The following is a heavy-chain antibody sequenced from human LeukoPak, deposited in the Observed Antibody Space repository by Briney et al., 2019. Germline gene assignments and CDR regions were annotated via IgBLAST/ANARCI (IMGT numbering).Heavy chain of an antibody. CDR3: ARQDFWSGYSVTDY. Sequence: NPSETLSLTCTVSGGSTSSYYWSWIRQPAGKGLEWIGRIYTSGSTNYNPSLKSRVTMSVDTSKNQFSLKLSSVTAADTAVYYCARQDFWSGYSVTDYWGQGTLVTVSS. J-gene: IGHJ4*02. D-gene: IGHD3-3*01. V-gene: IGHV4-4*07. CDR1: GGSTSSYY. CDR2: IYTSGST.